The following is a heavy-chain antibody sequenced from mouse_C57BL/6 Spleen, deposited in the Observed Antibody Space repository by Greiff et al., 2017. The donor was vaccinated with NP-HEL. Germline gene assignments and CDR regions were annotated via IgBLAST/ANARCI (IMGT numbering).Heavy chain of an antibody. V-gene: IGHV3-6*01. Sequence: DVQLQESGPGLVKPSQSLSLTCSVTGYSITSGYYWNWIRQFPGNKLEWMGYISYDGSNNYNPSLKNRISITRDKSKNQFFLKLNSVKTEDTATYYCARDPRWYFDVWGTGTTVTVSS. J-gene: IGHJ1*03. CDR1: GYSITSGYY. CDR2: ISYDGSN. CDR3: ARDPRWYFDV.